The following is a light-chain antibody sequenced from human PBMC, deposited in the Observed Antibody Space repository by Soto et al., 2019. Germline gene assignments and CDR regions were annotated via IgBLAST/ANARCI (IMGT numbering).Light chain of an antibody. CDR3: QHYGSSGT. CDR2: GAS. J-gene: IGKJ1*01. CDR1: QRLSSNY. V-gene: IGKV3-20*01. Sequence: ILLPQSPGPLSLSAGARATLYCTASQRLSSNYLAWFQQKPGQAPRLLIYGASSRATGIPDWFSGSGSRKDFTLTIPRLEPEYVAVYYCQHYGSSGTCGQGTKVDI.